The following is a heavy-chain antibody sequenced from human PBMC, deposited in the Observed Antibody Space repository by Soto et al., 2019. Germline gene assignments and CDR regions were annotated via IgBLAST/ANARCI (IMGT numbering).Heavy chain of an antibody. CDR1: GYTFTSYG. V-gene: IGHV1-18*01. D-gene: IGHD6-13*01. CDR2: ISAYNGNT. J-gene: IGHJ5*02. Sequence: QVPLVQSGAEVKKPGASVKVSCKASGYTFTSYGISWVRQAPGQGLEWMGWISAYNGNTNYAQKLQGRVTMTTDASTSTAYMELRSLRSDDTAVYYCARDRYSAAGPYPIVVFDPWGQGTLVTVSS. CDR3: ARDRYSAAGPYPIVVFDP.